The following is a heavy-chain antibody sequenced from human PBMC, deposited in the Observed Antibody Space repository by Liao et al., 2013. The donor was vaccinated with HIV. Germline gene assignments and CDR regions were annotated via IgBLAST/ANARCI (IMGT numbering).Heavy chain of an antibody. D-gene: IGHD3-16*02. CDR1: GGSFSGNH. CDR3: ARDVWGSYRTDS. J-gene: IGHJ4*02. Sequence: QVQLQQWGAGLLKPSETLSLTCAVYGGSFSGNHWTWIRQPPGKGLEWIGEVNHSGSMNSNPSLKSRLIMSVDMSKNQFSLKLSSVTAADTALYYCARDVWGSYRTDSWGQGTLVTVSS. V-gene: IGHV4-34*01. CDR2: VNHSGSM.